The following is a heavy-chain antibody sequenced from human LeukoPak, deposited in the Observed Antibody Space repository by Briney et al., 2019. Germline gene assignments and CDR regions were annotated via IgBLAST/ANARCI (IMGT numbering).Heavy chain of an antibody. D-gene: IGHD3-10*01. CDR1: GGSISSYY. CDR3: ARGYYGSGSYYGLHSYYYYMDV. Sequence: PSETLSLTCTVSGGSISSYYWSWIRQPPGKGLEWIGYIYYSGSTNYNPSLKSRVTISVDTSKNQFSLKLSSVTAADTAVYYCARGYYGSGSYYGLHSYYYYMDVWGKGTTVTVSS. J-gene: IGHJ6*03. CDR2: IYYSGST. V-gene: IGHV4-59*01.